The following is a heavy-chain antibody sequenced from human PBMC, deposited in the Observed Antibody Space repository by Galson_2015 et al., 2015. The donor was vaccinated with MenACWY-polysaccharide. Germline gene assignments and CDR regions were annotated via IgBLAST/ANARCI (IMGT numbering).Heavy chain of an antibody. Sequence: SLRLSCAASEFDFSTYWMHWVRQVPGKGPVWVSRIISDETSTSYADSVKGRFSISRDNAKSTLYLHMNSLRAEDTAVYYCARGHYDLWSGYRHYYFGLDVWGQGTTVTVSS. CDR1: EFDFSTYW. V-gene: IGHV3-74*01. D-gene: IGHD3-3*01. J-gene: IGHJ6*01. CDR3: ARGHYDLWSGYRHYYFGLDV. CDR2: IISDETST.